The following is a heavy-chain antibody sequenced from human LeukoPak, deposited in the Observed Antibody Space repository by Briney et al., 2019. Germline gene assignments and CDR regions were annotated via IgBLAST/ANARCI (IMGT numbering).Heavy chain of an antibody. CDR1: GFTLSSYA. J-gene: IGHJ4*02. D-gene: IGHD3-9*01. CDR2: ISVSGNT. Sequence: GGSLRLSCAASGFTLSSYAMSWVRQGPGKGLEWVSAISVSGNTYHADSVKGRFTISRDNSKNTLYLQMNSLRAEDTAVYYCARDSDLTYYDILTGYLGTFDYWGQGTLVTVSS. CDR3: ARDSDLTYYDILTGYLGTFDY. V-gene: IGHV3-23*01.